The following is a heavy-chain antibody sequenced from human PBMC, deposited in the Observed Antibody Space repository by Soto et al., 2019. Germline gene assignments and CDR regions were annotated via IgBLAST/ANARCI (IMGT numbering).Heavy chain of an antibody. J-gene: IGHJ6*03. D-gene: IGHD4-17*01. Sequence: SETLSLTCTVSGGSISSYYWSWIRQPPGKGLEWIGYIYYSGSTNYNPSLKSRVTISVDTSKNQFSLKLSSVTAADTAVYYCARFLDYGDYLSESSYYYYMDVWGKGTTVTVSS. V-gene: IGHV4-59*01. CDR2: IYYSGST. CDR3: ARFLDYGDYLSESSYYYYMDV. CDR1: GGSISSYY.